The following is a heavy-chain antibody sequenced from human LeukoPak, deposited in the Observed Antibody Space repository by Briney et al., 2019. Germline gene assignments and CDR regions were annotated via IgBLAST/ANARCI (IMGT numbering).Heavy chain of an antibody. Sequence: ASVKVSCKASGYTFTSYGISWVRQAPGQGLEWLGWISAYNGNTNYAQKLQGRVTMTTDTSTSTAYMELRSLRSDDTAVYYCARDPEFLNWFDPWGQGTLVTVSS. CDR3: ARDPEFLNWFDP. CDR1: GYTFTSYG. CDR2: ISAYNGNT. J-gene: IGHJ5*02. D-gene: IGHD3-10*01. V-gene: IGHV1-18*01.